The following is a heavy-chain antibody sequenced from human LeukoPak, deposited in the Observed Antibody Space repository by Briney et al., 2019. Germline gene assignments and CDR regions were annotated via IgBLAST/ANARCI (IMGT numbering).Heavy chain of an antibody. CDR3: ARVTRYCSSTSCYGSGYFDY. V-gene: IGHV1-18*01. J-gene: IGHJ4*02. D-gene: IGHD2-2*01. CDR1: GYTFTSYG. Sequence: GASVKVSCKASGYTFTSYGISWVRQAPGQGLEWMGWISAYNGNTNYAQKLQGRVTMTTDTSTSTAYMELRSLRSDDTAVYYCARVTRYCSSTSCYGSGYFDYWGQRTLVTVSS. CDR2: ISAYNGNT.